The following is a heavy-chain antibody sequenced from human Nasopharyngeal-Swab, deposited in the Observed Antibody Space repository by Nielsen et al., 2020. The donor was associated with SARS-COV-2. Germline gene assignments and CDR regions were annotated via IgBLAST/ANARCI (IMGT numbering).Heavy chain of an antibody. CDR3: AKVNVLRFLEWLFPRGGNYYYYMDV. CDR1: GCTLSNCV. Sequence: SLTISRASCGCTLSNCVMRWVRLSPVWGPEWVSRVVGSGDSTYYEDSVKGRFTISRDNSMNTLYLQMNSQRAEETAVYYCAKVNVLRFLEWLFPRGGNYYYYMDVWGTGTTVTVSS. D-gene: IGHD3-3*01. J-gene: IGHJ6*03. CDR2: VVGSGDST. V-gene: IGHV3-23*01.